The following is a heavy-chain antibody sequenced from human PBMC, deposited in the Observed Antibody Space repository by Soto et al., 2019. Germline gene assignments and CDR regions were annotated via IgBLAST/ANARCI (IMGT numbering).Heavy chain of an antibody. D-gene: IGHD6-19*01. V-gene: IGHV3-30*18. CDR2: VSHDGRNT. J-gene: IGHJ4*02. CDR3: AKGGRQWLVPSDFNY. CDR1: GFTFSSYS. Sequence: GGSLRLSCAASGFTFSSYSMNWVRQAPGKGLEWVAVVSHDGRNTHYADSVKGRFTISRDSSKNTVSLEMTSLRAEDTAVYYCAKGGRQWLVPSDFNYLGQGALVTVSS.